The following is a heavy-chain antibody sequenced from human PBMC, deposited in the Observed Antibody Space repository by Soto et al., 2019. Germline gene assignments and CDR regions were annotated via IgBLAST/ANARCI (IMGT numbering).Heavy chain of an antibody. Sequence: GGSLRLSCAASGFTFDDYAMHWVRQAPGKGLEWVSGISWNSGSIGYADSVKGRFTISRDNAKNSLYLQMNSLRAEDTALYYCAKAVSDYGDYEDYFDYWGQGTLVTVSS. V-gene: IGHV3-9*01. CDR1: GFTFDDYA. CDR2: ISWNSGSI. D-gene: IGHD4-17*01. CDR3: AKAVSDYGDYEDYFDY. J-gene: IGHJ4*02.